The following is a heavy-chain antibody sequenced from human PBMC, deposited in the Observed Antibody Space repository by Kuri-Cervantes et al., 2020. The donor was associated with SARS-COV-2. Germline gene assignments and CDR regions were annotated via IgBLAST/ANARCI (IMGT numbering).Heavy chain of an antibody. CDR2: ISWDGGST. CDR1: GFTFDDYA. D-gene: IGHD2-2*01. CDR3: AKDGDCSSTSCYYMDV. V-gene: IGHV3-43D*03. Sequence: GGSLRLSCAASGFTFDDYAMHRVRQAPGKGLEWVSLISWDGGSTYYADSVKGRFTISRDNSKNSLYLQMNSLRAEDTALYYCAKDGDCSSTSCYYMDVWGKGTTVTVSS. J-gene: IGHJ6*03.